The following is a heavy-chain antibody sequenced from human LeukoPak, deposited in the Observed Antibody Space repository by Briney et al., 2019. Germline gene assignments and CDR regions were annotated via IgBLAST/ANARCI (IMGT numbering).Heavy chain of an antibody. V-gene: IGHV3-30*04. CDR1: GFTFSRYA. D-gene: IGHD3-10*01. CDR3: ARNYYGSGSYRFDY. Sequence: PGGSLRLSCAASGFTFSRYAMHWVRQAPGTGLVWVAVISYDGSNKYYADSVKGRFTISRDNSKNTLYLQMNSLRAEDTAVYYCARNYYGSGSYRFDYWGQGTLVTVSS. J-gene: IGHJ4*02. CDR2: ISYDGSNK.